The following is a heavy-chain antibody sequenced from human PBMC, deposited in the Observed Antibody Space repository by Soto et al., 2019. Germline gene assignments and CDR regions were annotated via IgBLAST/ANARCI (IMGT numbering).Heavy chain of an antibody. Sequence: QVKLQESGPRLVKPSQTLSLTCTVSGDSLISAHNYWAWLRHLPGKGLEWLGYIYYTGGTYFNPSLRSRLSMSVDTSTNQFSLNLSSVTVADMAVYYCAREGRLREQYNWFDLWGQGTLVTVSS. D-gene: IGHD4-4*01. CDR1: GDSLISAHNY. CDR2: IYYTGGT. V-gene: IGHV4-31*03. J-gene: IGHJ5*02. CDR3: AREGRLREQYNWFDL.